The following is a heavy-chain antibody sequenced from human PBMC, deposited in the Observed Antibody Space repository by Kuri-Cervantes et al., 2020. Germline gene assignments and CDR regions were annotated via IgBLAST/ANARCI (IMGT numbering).Heavy chain of an antibody. CDR3: ARGHCSGGSCYDY. Sequence: GSLRLSCTVSGGSISSYYWSWIRQPAGKGLEWIGEINHSGSTNYNPSLKSRVTISVDTSKNQFSLKLSSVTAADTAVYYCARGHCSGGSCYDYWGQGTLVTVSS. V-gene: IGHV4-34*01. J-gene: IGHJ4*02. D-gene: IGHD2-15*01. CDR2: INHSGST. CDR1: GGSISSYY.